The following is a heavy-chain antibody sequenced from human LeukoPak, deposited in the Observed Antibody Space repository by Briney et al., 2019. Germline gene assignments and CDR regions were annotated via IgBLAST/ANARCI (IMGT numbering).Heavy chain of an antibody. J-gene: IGHJ4*02. Sequence: SESLSLTCTVSGGSISSSSYYWGWIRQPPGKGLEGIGNIYYSGSTYYNPSLKSRVTISVDTSKNQFALKLSSVTAADTAGYYCARDGIWGQGTLVTVSS. V-gene: IGHV4-39*06. CDR1: GGSISSSSYY. CDR2: IYYSGST. D-gene: IGHD1-14*01. CDR3: ARDGI.